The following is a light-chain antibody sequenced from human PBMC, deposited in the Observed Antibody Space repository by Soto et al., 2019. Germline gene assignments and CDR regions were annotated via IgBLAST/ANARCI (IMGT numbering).Light chain of an antibody. CDR3: SSYTNISSYV. Sequence: TQPSSVSVSPGQPSTISRTGTSSDVGGYNYVSWYQQHPGKAPKVMIYDVSSRPSGVSHRFSGSKSGNTASLTISGLQAEDEADYYCSSYTNISSYVFGTGTKVTVL. CDR2: DVS. CDR1: SSDVGGYNY. V-gene: IGLV2-14*01. J-gene: IGLJ1*01.